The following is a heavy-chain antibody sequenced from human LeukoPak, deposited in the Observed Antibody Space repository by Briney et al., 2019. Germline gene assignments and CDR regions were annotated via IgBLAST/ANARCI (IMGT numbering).Heavy chain of an antibody. D-gene: IGHD2-15*01. CDR1: GGSISSSSYY. J-gene: IGHJ4*02. CDR2: IYYSGST. V-gene: IGHV4-39*01. CDR3: ARREGSSYY. Sequence: PSETLSLTCTVSGGSISSSSYYWGWIRQPPGKGLEWIGSIYYSGSTYYNPSLKSRVTISVDTSKNQFSLKLSSVTAADTAVYYCARREGSSYYWGQGTLVTVSS.